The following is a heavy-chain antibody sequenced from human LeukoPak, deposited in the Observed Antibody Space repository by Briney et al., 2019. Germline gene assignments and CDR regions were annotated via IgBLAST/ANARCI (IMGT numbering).Heavy chain of an antibody. CDR2: ISTSSSYI. Sequence: GGSLRLSCAVSGFTFSRNNMNWIRQAPGKGLEWVSSISTSSSYIYYADSVKGRFTISRDNARNSLYLQMNSLRAEDTAVYYCARGGVGVTLISWSDYWGQGTLVTVSS. CDR1: GFTFSRNN. D-gene: IGHD1-26*01. J-gene: IGHJ4*02. V-gene: IGHV3-21*01. CDR3: ARGGVGVTLISWSDY.